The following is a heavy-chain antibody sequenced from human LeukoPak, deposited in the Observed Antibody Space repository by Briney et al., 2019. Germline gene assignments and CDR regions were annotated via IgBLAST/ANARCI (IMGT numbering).Heavy chain of an antibody. CDR3: TRDERPTLTVGSPLSNWFGP. J-gene: IGHJ5*02. Sequence: ASVKVSCKTSGYTFTNYGISWLRQAPGQGPEWMGWSSGYNTNTNYAPKFQDRVTLTTDRSTSTAYMDLRSLRSDDTAVYYCTRDERPTLTVGSPLSNWFGPWGQGTLVTVSS. CDR1: GYTFTNYG. D-gene: IGHD2-15*01. CDR2: SSGYNTNT. V-gene: IGHV1-18*01.